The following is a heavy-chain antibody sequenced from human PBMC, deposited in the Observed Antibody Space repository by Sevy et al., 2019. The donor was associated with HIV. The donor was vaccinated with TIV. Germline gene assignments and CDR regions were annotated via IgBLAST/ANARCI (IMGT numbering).Heavy chain of an antibody. CDR3: ARAPRPYCSSTSCYAFDI. Sequence: GGSLRLSCAASGFTFSTYWMSWVRQAPGKGLEWVANIKQDGSEKYYVDSVKGRFTISRDKAKNSLYRQMNSLKVEDTAVYYCARAPRPYCSSTSCYAFDIWGQGTMVTVSS. V-gene: IGHV3-7*01. J-gene: IGHJ3*02. D-gene: IGHD2-2*01. CDR2: IKQDGSEK. CDR1: GFTFSTYW.